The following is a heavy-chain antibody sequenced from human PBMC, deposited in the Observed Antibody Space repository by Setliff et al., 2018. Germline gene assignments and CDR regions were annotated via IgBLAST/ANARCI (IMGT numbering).Heavy chain of an antibody. Sequence: VASVKVSCKASGYTFPSYGISWVRQAPGQGLEWMGWISAYNGYIIYEQKFQGRVTMTTDTSTSTAYMELRSLRSDDTAVYYCARDRPEVVIDAARALFDYWGQGALVTVSS. V-gene: IGHV1-18*01. D-gene: IGHD2-15*01. CDR2: ISAYNGYI. CDR1: GYTFPSYG. J-gene: IGHJ4*02. CDR3: ARDRPEVVIDAARALFDY.